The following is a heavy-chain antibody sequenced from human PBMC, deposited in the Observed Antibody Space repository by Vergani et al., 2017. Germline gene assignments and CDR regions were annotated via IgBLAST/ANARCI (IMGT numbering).Heavy chain of an antibody. CDR3: AGALGGRGGYYYYGMDV. CDR2: IYTSGRT. D-gene: IGHD4-23*01. J-gene: IGHJ6*02. Sequence: QVQLQESGPGLVKPSQTLSLTCTVSGGSISSGSYYWSWIRQPAGKGLEWIGGIYTSGRTNYNPSLKSRVTISVDTSKNQFSLKLSSVTAADTAVYYWAGALGGRGGYYYYGMDVWGQGTTVTVSS. V-gene: IGHV4-61*02. CDR1: GGSISSGSYY.